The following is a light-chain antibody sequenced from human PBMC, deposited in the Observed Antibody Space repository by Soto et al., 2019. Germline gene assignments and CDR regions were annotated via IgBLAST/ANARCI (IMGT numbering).Light chain of an antibody. Sequence: EIVLTQSPGTLSLSPGERATLSCRASQSVSSSYLAWYQQKPGQAPRLLMHGACSRATGIPDRFSGSGSGTDFTLTISRLEPEDFAVYYCQQYGSSPYTFGRGTKLEIK. CDR3: QQYGSSPYT. CDR1: QSVSSSY. J-gene: IGKJ2*01. CDR2: GAC. V-gene: IGKV3-20*01.